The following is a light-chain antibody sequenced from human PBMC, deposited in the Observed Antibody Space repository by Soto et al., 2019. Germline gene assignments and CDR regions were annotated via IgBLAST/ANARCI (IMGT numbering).Light chain of an antibody. J-gene: IGLJ2*01. CDR1: SSDVGAYNY. CDR2: DVN. CDR3: TSWTTSTTMK. Sequence: QSALTQPASVSGSPGQSITISCTGTSSDVGAYNYVSWYQQHPGKAPKLMIYDVNIRPSGVSNRFSGSKSGNTASLTISGLQAEDEAHYYCTSWTTSTTMKFGGGTKVTVL. V-gene: IGLV2-14*01.